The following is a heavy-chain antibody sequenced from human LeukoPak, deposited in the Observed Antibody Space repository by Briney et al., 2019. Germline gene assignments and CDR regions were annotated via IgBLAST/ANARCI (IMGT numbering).Heavy chain of an antibody. CDR1: GYTCTSYG. CDR2: ISAYNGNT. Sequence: ASVKVSCKASGYTCTSYGISWVRQAPGQGLEWMGWISAYNGNTNYAQKLQGRVTMTTDTSTITAYMELRSLRSDDTAVYYCARPQDYTVTKEYYFDYWGQGTLVTVSS. CDR3: ARPQDYTVTKEYYFDY. V-gene: IGHV1-18*04. J-gene: IGHJ4*02. D-gene: IGHD4-17*01.